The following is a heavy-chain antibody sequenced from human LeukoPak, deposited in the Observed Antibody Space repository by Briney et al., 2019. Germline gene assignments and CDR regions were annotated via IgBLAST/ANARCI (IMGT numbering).Heavy chain of an antibody. V-gene: IGHV4-59*08. CDR2: IYYSGST. D-gene: IGHD4-23*01. Sequence: PSETLSLTCTVSGGSISSYYWSWLRQPPGKGLEWIGYIYYSGSTNYNPSLKSRVTISVDKSKNQFSLKLSSVTAPAPALYYLANLDYGGAGGDFDYWGQGTLVTVSS. CDR1: GGSISSYY. J-gene: IGHJ4*02. CDR3: ANLDYGGAGGDFDY.